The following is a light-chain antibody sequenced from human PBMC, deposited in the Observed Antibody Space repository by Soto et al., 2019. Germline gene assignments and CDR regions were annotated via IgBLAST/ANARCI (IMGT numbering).Light chain of an antibody. CDR2: DAS. J-gene: IGKJ1*01. V-gene: IGKV1-5*01. CDR1: QSISSW. Sequence: DIQMTQSPSTLSASVGDRVTITCRASQSISSWLAWYQQKPGKAPKLLIYDASSLESGVPSRFSGSVSGTEFTLTISSLRPDDFATYYCQQYNSYSWTFGQGTKVEIK. CDR3: QQYNSYSWT.